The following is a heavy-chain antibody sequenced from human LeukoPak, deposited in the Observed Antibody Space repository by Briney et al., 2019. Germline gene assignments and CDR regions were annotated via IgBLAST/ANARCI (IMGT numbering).Heavy chain of an antibody. J-gene: IGHJ4*02. CDR2: ASNDGRNE. CDR1: GFTFSSYG. Sequence: GRSLRLSCATSGFTFSSYGIHWVRQAPGKGMEWVAVASNDGRNEYYADSVQGRFSISRDNSKNTVYLQMNSLRAEDTAVYYCARDSASTPLDYWGQGTLVTVSS. D-gene: IGHD1-26*01. V-gene: IGHV3-33*01. CDR3: ARDSASTPLDY.